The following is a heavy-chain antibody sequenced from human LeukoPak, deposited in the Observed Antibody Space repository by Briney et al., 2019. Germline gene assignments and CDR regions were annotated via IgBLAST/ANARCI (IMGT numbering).Heavy chain of an antibody. CDR3: ARGSPAADDAFDI. CDR2: ITHTGST. D-gene: IGHD6-13*01. J-gene: IGHJ3*02. Sequence: SDTLSLTRAVNGGSFSGYYWNWIRQPPGKGLEWIGDITHTGSTNDNPSLAGRVTVSVDTSKNQFSLSLASVTAADTALYYCARGSPAADDAFDIWAQGTLVTVSS. V-gene: IGHV4-34*01. CDR1: GGSFSGYY.